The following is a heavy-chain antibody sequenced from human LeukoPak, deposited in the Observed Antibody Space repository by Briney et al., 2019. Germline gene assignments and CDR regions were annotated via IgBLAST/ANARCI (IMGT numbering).Heavy chain of an antibody. Sequence: GESLRLSCAASGFTFDGYAMHWVRQAPGKGLEWVSLISGDGGSTYYADSVKGRFTISRDNSKNSLYLQMNSLRTEDTALYYCAKDKTAAAGDNFDYWGQGTLVTVSS. V-gene: IGHV3-43*02. J-gene: IGHJ4*02. CDR1: GFTFDGYA. D-gene: IGHD6-13*01. CDR3: AKDKTAAAGDNFDY. CDR2: ISGDGGST.